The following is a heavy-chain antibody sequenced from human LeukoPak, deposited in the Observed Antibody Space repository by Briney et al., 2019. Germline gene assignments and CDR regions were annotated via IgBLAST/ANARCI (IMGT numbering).Heavy chain of an antibody. CDR1: GFTFSSYA. CDR3: ARGGYVAAFDI. V-gene: IGHV3-74*01. J-gene: IGHJ3*02. Sequence: GGSLRLSCEASGFTFSSYAMHWARQVPGKGPVWVSRMKGDGSSISYADSVKGRFTISRDNAKNTVYLQMNSLRAEDTAVYYCARGGYVAAFDIWGQGTKVTVSS. CDR2: MKGDGSSI. D-gene: IGHD5-12*01.